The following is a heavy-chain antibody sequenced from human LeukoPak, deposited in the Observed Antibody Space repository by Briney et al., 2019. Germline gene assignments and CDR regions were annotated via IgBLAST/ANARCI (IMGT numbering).Heavy chain of an antibody. CDR3: ARALTYYYVSSGVGGQDFDF. V-gene: IGHV1-69*06. Sequence: SVKVSCKASGYTLTDYYMHWVRQAAGQGLEWMGWISPIFGTANYAQRFQGRVTLTADKPTTTAYMEMRSLRSEDTAVYYCARALTYYYVSSGVGGQDFDFWGQGTLVSVSS. CDR1: GYTLTDYY. J-gene: IGHJ4*02. CDR2: ISPIFGTA. D-gene: IGHD3-22*01.